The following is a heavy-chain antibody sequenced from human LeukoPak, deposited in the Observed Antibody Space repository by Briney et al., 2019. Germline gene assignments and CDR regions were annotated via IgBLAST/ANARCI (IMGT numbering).Heavy chain of an antibody. D-gene: IGHD3-22*01. CDR2: INHSGST. CDR1: GGSFSGYY. V-gene: IGHV4-34*01. J-gene: IGHJ4*02. CDR3: ARGRYYDSSGSSLFDY. Sequence: SETLPLTCAVYGGSFSGYYWSWIRQPPGKGLEWIGEINHSGSTNYNPSLKSRVTISVDTSKNQFSLKLSSVTAADTAVYYCARGRYYDSSGSSLFDYWGQGTLVTVSS.